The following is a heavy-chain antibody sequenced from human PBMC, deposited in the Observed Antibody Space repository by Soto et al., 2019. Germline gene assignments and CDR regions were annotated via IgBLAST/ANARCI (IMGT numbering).Heavy chain of an antibody. Sequence: SETLSLTCTVSGGSISSGDYYWSWIRQPPGKGLEWIGYIYYSGSTYYNPSLKSRVTISVDTSKNQFSLKLSSVTAADTAVYYCARDTVGVYNWFGPWGPGNLVNVSS. CDR3: ARDTVGVYNWFGP. CDR1: GGSISSGDYY. J-gene: IGHJ5*02. CDR2: IYYSGST. V-gene: IGHV4-30-4*01. D-gene: IGHD3-10*01.